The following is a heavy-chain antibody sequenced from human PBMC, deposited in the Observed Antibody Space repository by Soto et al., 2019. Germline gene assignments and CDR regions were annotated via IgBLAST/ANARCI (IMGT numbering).Heavy chain of an antibody. CDR1: GLIFSNYG. Sequence: EVQLVESGGGLVKPGGSLRLSYTASGLIFSNYGMNWVRQAAGKRPEWVSSISSGGEYIEYADSVKGRLTISRDNANNILYLPLASLGGEDTAVYDCATDRAAGAVMGVWGQGTTVTVSS. D-gene: IGHD6-13*01. CDR2: ISSGGEYI. CDR3: ATDRAAGAVMGV. J-gene: IGHJ6*02. V-gene: IGHV3-21*06.